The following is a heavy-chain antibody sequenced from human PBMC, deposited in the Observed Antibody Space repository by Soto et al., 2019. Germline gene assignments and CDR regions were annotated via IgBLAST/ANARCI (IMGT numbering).Heavy chain of an antibody. Sequence: PGGSLRLSCAASGFTFLNFGLTWVRQAPGKGLECVADISGSGSSTHYADSVKGRFIISRDNSKKTLFLQMNGLRAEDTAVYYCARDVPPTFWGQGA. CDR3: ARDVPPTF. CDR2: ISGSGSST. D-gene: IGHD1-26*01. V-gene: IGHV3-23*01. CDR1: GFTFLNFG. J-gene: IGHJ4*02.